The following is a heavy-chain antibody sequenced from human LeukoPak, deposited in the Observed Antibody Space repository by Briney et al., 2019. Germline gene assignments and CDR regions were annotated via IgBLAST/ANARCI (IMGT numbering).Heavy chain of an antibody. CDR3: ARASRGGGYSSSWYRRGSNWFDP. CDR2: ISAYNGNT. V-gene: IGHV1-18*01. Sequence: ASVKVSCKASGYTFTSYGISWVRQAPGQGLEWMGWISAYNGNTNYAQKLQGRVTMTTDTSTSTAYTELRSLRSDDTAVYYCARASRGGGYSSSWYRRGSNWFDPWGQGTLVTVSS. CDR1: GYTFTSYG. D-gene: IGHD6-13*01. J-gene: IGHJ5*02.